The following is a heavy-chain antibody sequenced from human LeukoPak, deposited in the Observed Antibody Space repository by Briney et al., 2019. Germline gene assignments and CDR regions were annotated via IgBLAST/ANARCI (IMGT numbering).Heavy chain of an antibody. CDR3: ARHRPNTSGWGRFDY. V-gene: IGHV4-39*01. CDR1: GGSISSTSYY. CDR2: IYYSGST. D-gene: IGHD6-19*01. J-gene: IGHJ4*02. Sequence: SETLSLTCTVSGGSISSTSYYWGWIRQPPGKGLEWIGSIYYSGSTYYNPSLKCRLTISVDTSKNQFSLNLNSVTAADTAVYYCARHRPNTSGWGRFDYWGQGTLVTVSS.